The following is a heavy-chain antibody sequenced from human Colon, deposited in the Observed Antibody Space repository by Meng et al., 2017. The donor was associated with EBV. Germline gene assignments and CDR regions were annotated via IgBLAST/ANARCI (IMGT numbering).Heavy chain of an antibody. V-gene: IGHV4-39*07. CDR1: GDSITTNGYY. J-gene: IGHJ4*02. D-gene: IGHD3-16*01. CDR3: ARERGGVTRDFDS. Sequence: QLQLQYAGPVLLNPSDTLSPTCSVSGDSITTNGYYRGWIRQSPGKGLEWIGSIFYSGTTYFNPSLKTRVTISVDTSKNQFSLKLSSVTAADTAIYYCARERGGVTRDFDSWGQGALVTVSS. CDR2: IFYSGTT.